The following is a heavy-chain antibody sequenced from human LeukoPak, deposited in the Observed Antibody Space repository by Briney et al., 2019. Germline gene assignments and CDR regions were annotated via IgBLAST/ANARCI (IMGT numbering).Heavy chain of an antibody. Sequence: SQTLSLTCTVSGGSISSGGYYWSWIRQPPGKGLEWIGYIYHSGSTNYNPTLKSRITISVDTSKNQFSLNLTSVTAADAAVYYCARDLGYSGFDWAPWGQGTLVTVSS. CDR3: ARDLGYSGFDWAP. D-gene: IGHD5-12*01. CDR2: IYHSGST. V-gene: IGHV4-30-2*01. CDR1: GGSISSGGYY. J-gene: IGHJ5*02.